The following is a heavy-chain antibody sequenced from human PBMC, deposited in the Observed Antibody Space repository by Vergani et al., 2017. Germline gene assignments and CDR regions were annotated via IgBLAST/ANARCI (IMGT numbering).Heavy chain of an antibody. D-gene: IGHD1-1*01. J-gene: IGHJ4*02. CDR1: GGSISSYY. CDR3: ARGTGFHFDY. V-gene: IGHV4-59*01. Sequence: QVQLQESGPGLVKPSETLSLTCTVSGGSISSYYWSWIRQPPGKGLEWIGYIYYSGSTNYNPSLKSRVTISVDTSKNQFSLKLSSVTAAETAVYYCARGTGFHFDYWGQGTLVTVSS. CDR2: IYYSGST.